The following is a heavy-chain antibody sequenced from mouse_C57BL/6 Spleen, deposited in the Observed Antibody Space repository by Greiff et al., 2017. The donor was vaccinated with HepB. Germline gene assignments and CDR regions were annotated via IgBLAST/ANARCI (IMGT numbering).Heavy chain of an antibody. J-gene: IGHJ3*01. Sequence: ESGPGLVKPSQSLSLTCSVTGYSITSGYYWNWIRQFPGNKLEWMGYISYDGSNNYNPSLKNRISITRDTSKNQFFLKLNSVTTEDTATYYCARETYYYGSGAYWGQGTLVTVSA. V-gene: IGHV3-6*01. CDR1: GYSITSGYY. CDR3: ARETYYYGSGAY. CDR2: ISYDGSN. D-gene: IGHD1-1*01.